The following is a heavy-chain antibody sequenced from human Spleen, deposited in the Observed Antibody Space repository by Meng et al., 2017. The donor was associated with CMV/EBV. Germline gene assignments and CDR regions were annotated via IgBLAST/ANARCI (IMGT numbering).Heavy chain of an antibody. CDR2: INSNSGGT. CDR1: GYTFTGYY. D-gene: IGHD2-2*01. CDR3: ARARHCSSTSCYLWYYYYGMDV. J-gene: IGHJ6*02. Sequence: ASVKVSCKASGYTFTGYYIYWVRQAPGQGLEWMGWINSNSGGTNYAQKFQGRVTMTRDTSISTAYMELSRLRSDDTAVYYCARARHCSSTSCYLWYYYYGMDVWGQGTTVTVSS. V-gene: IGHV1-2*02.